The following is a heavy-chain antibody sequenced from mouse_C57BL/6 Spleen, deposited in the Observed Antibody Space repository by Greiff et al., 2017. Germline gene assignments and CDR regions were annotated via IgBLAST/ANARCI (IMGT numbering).Heavy chain of an antibody. CDR1: GYTFTSYW. CDR3: ARRYGSSLYAMDY. D-gene: IGHD1-1*01. Sequence: VQLQQPGAELVKPGASVKLSCKASGYTFTSYWMQWVKQRPGQGLEWIGEIDPSDSYTNYNQKFKGKATLTVDTSSSTAYMQLSSLTSEDSAVYYCARRYGSSLYAMDYWGQGTSVTVSS. CDR2: IDPSDSYT. V-gene: IGHV1-50*01. J-gene: IGHJ4*01.